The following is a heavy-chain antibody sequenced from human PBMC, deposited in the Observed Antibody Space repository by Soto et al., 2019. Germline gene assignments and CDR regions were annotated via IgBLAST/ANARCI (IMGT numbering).Heavy chain of an antibody. J-gene: IGHJ3*01. D-gene: IGHD2-15*01. CDR2: TYPRSKWYN. CDR3: ARAAVAFDAFDL. Sequence: PSQTLSLTCAISGDSVSTNSATWNWIRQSPSRGLEWLGRTYPRSKWYNEYAVSVKSRIAIKPDTSKNLFSLHLSSVTPEDTAVYLCARAAVAFDAFDLWDQGTVVTVSS. V-gene: IGHV6-1*01. CDR1: GDSVSTNSAT.